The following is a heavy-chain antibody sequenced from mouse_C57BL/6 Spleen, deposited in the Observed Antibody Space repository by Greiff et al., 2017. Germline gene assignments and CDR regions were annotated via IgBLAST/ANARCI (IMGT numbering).Heavy chain of an antibody. CDR1: GYAFTNYL. CDR3: ARGGFPNYFGY. J-gene: IGHJ2*01. CDR2: INPGSGGT. V-gene: IGHV1-54*01. D-gene: IGHD3-2*02. Sequence: VQLQQSGAELVRPGTSVKVSCKASGYAFTNYLIEWVKQRPGQGLEWIGVINPGSGGTNYNEKFKGKATLTADKSSSTAYMQLSSLTSEDSAVYVCARGGFPNYFGYWGQGTTLTVSS.